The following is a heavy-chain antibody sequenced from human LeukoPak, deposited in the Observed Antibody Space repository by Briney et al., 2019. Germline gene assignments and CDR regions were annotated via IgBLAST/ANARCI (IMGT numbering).Heavy chain of an antibody. D-gene: IGHD3-9*01. CDR1: GFTFSSYG. CDR3: AKPTRITLFSAFDY. J-gene: IGHJ4*02. V-gene: IGHV3-30*02. CDR2: IRYDGSNK. Sequence: GGSLRLSCAASGFTFSSYGMHWVRQAPGKGLEWVAFIRYDGSNKYYADSVKGRFTISRDNSKNTLYLQMNSLRAEDTAVYYCAKPTRITLFSAFDYWGQGTLVTVSS.